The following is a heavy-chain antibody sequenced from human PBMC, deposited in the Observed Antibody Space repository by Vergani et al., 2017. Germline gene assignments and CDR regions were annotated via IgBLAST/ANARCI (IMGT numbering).Heavy chain of an antibody. CDR1: GLTFNSSW. V-gene: IGHV3-7*01. CDR2: IKEDGSEK. CDR3: AMQTVNPRDAFDI. J-gene: IGHJ3*02. D-gene: IGHD4-17*01. Sequence: EEKLVESGGGLVQPGGSLTLSCSASGLTFNSSWMSWVRQAPGKGLEWVASIKEDGSEKYYLDSVKGRFTISRDNAENCLNLQMNSLRAEDTAVYYCAMQTVNPRDAFDIWGRGTLVIVSS.